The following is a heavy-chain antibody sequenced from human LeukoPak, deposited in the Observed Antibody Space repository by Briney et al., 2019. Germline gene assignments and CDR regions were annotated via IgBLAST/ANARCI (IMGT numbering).Heavy chain of an antibody. CDR2: IYDSGST. D-gene: IGHD6-6*01. CDR3: ALYSSSSDY. Sequence: PSETQSLTCTVSGGSTSSYYWSWIRQPPGKGLEWIGFIYDSGSTYYNPSLKSRVTISVDTSKNQFSLKLSSVTAADTAMYYCALYSSSSDYWGQGTLVTVSS. CDR1: GGSTSSYY. J-gene: IGHJ4*02. V-gene: IGHV4-59*01.